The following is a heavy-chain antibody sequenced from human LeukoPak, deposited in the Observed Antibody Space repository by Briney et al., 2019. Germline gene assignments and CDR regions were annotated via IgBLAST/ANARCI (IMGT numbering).Heavy chain of an antibody. CDR3: ARPKMGALDY. Sequence: PGGSLRLSCAASGFTFSTYAMHWVRQAPGRGLEWVAVISYDGRNKYYADSVKGRFTISRDNAKNSLYLQMNSLRDEDTAVYYCARPKMGALDYWGQGTLVTVSS. V-gene: IGHV3-30*04. CDR1: GFTFSTYA. CDR2: ISYDGRNK. D-gene: IGHD3-16*01. J-gene: IGHJ4*02.